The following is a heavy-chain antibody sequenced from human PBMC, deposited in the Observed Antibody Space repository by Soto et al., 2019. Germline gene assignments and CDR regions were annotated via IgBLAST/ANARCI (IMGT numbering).Heavy chain of an antibody. D-gene: IGHD1-26*01. CDR2: INHSGST. V-gene: IGHV4-34*01. CDR3: ARVRWDQPWVFDY. Sequence: PSETLSLTCAVYGGSFSAYYWSWIRRPPGKGLEWIGEINHSGSTNYNPSLKSRVTISVDTSKNQFSLKLTSVTAADTAVYYCARVRWDQPWVFDYWGQGTLVTVSS. J-gene: IGHJ4*02. CDR1: GGSFSAYY.